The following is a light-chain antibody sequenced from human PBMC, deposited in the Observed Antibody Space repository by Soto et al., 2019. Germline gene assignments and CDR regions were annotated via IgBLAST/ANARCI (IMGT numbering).Light chain of an antibody. Sequence: QSVLAQPPSVSGTPGQRVTISCSGSSSKIGKNTVSWYQQLPGAAPKPLISTDNQRPSGVPDRFSGSKSGTSASLAISGLQSEDEADYYCAAWDNSLNGHVFGTGTKVTVL. J-gene: IGLJ1*01. CDR3: AAWDNSLNGHV. CDR1: SSKIGKNT. CDR2: TDN. V-gene: IGLV1-44*01.